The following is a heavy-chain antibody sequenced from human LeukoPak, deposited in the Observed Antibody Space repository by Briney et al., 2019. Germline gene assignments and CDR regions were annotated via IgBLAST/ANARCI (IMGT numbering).Heavy chain of an antibody. Sequence: SETLSLTCAVYGGSFSGYYWSWICQPPGKGLEWIGEINHSGSTNYNPSLKSRVTISVDTSKNQFSLKLSSVTAADTAVYYCASIGYCSSTSCYNYYGMDVWGQGTTVTVSS. J-gene: IGHJ6*02. CDR1: GGSFSGYY. D-gene: IGHD2-2*02. V-gene: IGHV4-34*01. CDR3: ASIGYCSSTSCYNYYGMDV. CDR2: INHSGST.